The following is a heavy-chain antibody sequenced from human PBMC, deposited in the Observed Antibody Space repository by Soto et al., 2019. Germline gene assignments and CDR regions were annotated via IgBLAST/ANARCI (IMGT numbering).Heavy chain of an antibody. J-gene: IGHJ4*02. CDR2: IIPILGIA. CDR1: GGTFSSYT. Sequence: QVQLVQSGAEVKKPGSSVKVSCKASGGTFSSYTISWVRQAPGQGLEWMGRIIPILGIANYAQKFQGRVTITADKSTSTAYMELSSLRSEDTAVYYCASHWPEEPNFDYWGQGTLVTVSS. V-gene: IGHV1-69*02. CDR3: ASHWPEEPNFDY.